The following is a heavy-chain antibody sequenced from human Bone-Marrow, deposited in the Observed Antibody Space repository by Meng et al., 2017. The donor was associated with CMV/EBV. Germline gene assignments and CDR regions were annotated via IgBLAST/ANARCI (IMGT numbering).Heavy chain of an antibody. D-gene: IGHD3-3*01. CDR3: ASENYDFWSGPLY. J-gene: IGHJ4*02. Sequence: SVKVSCKASGYTFTSYYMHWVRQAPGQGLEWMGGIIPIFGTANYAQKFQGRVTITTDESTSTAYMELSSLRSEDTAVYYCASENYDFWSGPLYWGQGTLVTVSS. CDR1: GYTFTSYY. V-gene: IGHV1-69*05. CDR2: IIPIFGTA.